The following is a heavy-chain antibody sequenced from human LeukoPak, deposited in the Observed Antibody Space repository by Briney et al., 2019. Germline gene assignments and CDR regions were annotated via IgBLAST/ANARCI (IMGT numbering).Heavy chain of an antibody. Sequence: PSETLSLTCGVYGGSFSGYHWSWIRQPPGKGLEWIGEINHSGSTNYNPSLKSRVTISVDTSKNQFSLKVSSVTAADTAVYYCARGNYDYYDHWGQGTLVTVSS. CDR1: GGSFSGYH. J-gene: IGHJ4*02. CDR3: ARGNYDYYDH. D-gene: IGHD1-7*01. CDR2: INHSGST. V-gene: IGHV4-34*01.